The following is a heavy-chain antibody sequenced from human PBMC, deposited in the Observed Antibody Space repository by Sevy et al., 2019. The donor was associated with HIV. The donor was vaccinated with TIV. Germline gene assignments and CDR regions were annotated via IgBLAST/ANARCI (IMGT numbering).Heavy chain of an antibody. J-gene: IGHJ3*02. CDR2: IKRKTAGGTT. CDR1: GFTFRNAW. CDR3: TTLSDIDGDAFDI. D-gene: IGHD3-9*01. V-gene: IGHV3-15*01. Sequence: GGSLRLSCAASGFTFRNAWMSWVRQAPGKGLEWVGRIKRKTAGGTTDYAAPVKDRFTISVDDSKNTLYLQMNILKIEDTAVYYCTTLSDIDGDAFDIWGQGTMVTVSS.